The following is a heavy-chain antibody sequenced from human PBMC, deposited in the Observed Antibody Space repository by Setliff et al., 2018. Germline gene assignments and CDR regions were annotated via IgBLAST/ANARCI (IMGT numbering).Heavy chain of an antibody. J-gene: IGHJ4*02. V-gene: IGHV1-18*01. Sequence: GASVKVSCKASGYTFTSYGISWVRQAPGQGLEWMGWISAYNGNTNYAQKLQGRVTMTTDTSTSTAYMELRSLRSDDTAVYYCARGGMGGIFGVVIIGGGDYWGQGTLVTVSS. CDR2: ISAYNGNT. CDR1: GYTFTSYG. D-gene: IGHD3-3*01. CDR3: ARGGMGGIFGVVIIGGGDY.